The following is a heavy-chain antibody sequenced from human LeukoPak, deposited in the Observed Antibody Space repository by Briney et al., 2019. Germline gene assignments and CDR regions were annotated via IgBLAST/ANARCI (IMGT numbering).Heavy chain of an antibody. Sequence: GGSLRLSCAASGFTFDGYGTYWVRQAPGKGLEWVSGITWNSDDMAYADSVKGRFTISRDNARNCLYLQMNSLRVEDTALYYCTKVTDWRTGFDYWGQGTLVTVSS. CDR2: ITWNSDDM. CDR3: TKVTDWRTGFDY. V-gene: IGHV3-9*01. D-gene: IGHD3-9*01. CDR1: GFTFDGYG. J-gene: IGHJ4*02.